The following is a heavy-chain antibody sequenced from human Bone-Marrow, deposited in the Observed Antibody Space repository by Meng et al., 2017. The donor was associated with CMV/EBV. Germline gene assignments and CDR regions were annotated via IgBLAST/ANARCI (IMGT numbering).Heavy chain of an antibody. V-gene: IGHV3-23*01. CDR1: GFIFNKYA. Sequence: GESLKISCAASGFIFNKYAVAWVRQAPGKGLEWVSSISGSEGSIYYADSAKGRFTISRDNSKKTLYLEMSSLRVDDTAVYYCAKGGDTSIVTRWFDSWGQGTLVTASS. CDR3: AKGGDTSIVTRWFDS. CDR2: ISGSEGSI. D-gene: IGHD5-18*01. J-gene: IGHJ5*01.